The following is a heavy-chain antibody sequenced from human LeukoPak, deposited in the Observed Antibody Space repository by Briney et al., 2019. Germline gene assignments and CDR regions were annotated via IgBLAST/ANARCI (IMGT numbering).Heavy chain of an antibody. CDR3: AREWELLSLYYYGMDV. CDR1: GDSISSNSAA. CDR2: TYYRSKWYN. V-gene: IGHV6-1*01. D-gene: IGHD1-26*01. Sequence: SQTLSLTCAISGDSISSNSAAWNWIRQSPSRGLEWLGRTYYRSKWYNDYAVSVKSRITINPDTSKNQFSLQLNSVTPEDTAVYYCAREWELLSLYYYGMDVWGQGTTVTVSS. J-gene: IGHJ6*02.